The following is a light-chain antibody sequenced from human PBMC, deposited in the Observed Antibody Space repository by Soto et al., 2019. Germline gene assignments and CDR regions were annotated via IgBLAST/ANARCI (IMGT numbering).Light chain of an antibody. Sequence: QSARTQPASVSGSPGQSITISCTGTSSDVGGYNYVSWYQQHPGKAPKLMIYDVSNRPSVVSNRFSGSKSGNTASLTISGLQAEDEADYYCSSYTSSSTRVFGGGTKLTVL. V-gene: IGLV2-14*01. CDR3: SSYTSSSTRV. J-gene: IGLJ3*02. CDR1: SSDVGGYNY. CDR2: DVS.